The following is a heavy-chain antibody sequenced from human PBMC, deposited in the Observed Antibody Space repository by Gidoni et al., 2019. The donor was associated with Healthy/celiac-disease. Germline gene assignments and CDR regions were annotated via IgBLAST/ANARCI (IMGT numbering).Heavy chain of an antibody. CDR3: ARLAANDMIVVA. CDR2: IYYSGST. V-gene: IGHV4-31*03. Sequence: QVQLQASCPGLVKPSQTLSLPCTVSGGSISSGGYYWSWLRQHPGKGLEWIGYIYYSGSTYYNPSLKSRVTISVDTSKNQFSLKLSSVTAADTAVYYCARLAANDMIVVAWGQGTLVTVSS. CDR1: GGSISSGGYY. J-gene: IGHJ4*02. D-gene: IGHD3-22*01.